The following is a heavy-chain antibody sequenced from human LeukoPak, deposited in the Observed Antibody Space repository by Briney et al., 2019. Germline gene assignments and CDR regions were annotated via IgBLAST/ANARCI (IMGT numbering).Heavy chain of an antibody. J-gene: IGHJ6*02. CDR2: IYYSGST. CDR1: GGSISSGDYY. D-gene: IGHD4-17*01. V-gene: IGHV4-30-4*01. CDR3: ARDLGLTVTDYGMDV. Sequence: SETLSPTCTVSGGSISSGDYYWSWIRQPPGKGLEWIGYIYYSGSTYYNPSLKSRVTISVDTSKNQFSLKLSSVTAADTAVYYCARDLGLTVTDYGMDVWGQGTTVTVSS.